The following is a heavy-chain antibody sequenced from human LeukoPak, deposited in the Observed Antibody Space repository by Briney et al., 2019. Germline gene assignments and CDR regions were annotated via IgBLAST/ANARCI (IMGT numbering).Heavy chain of an antibody. D-gene: IGHD2-2*01. Sequence: ASVKVSCKASGYTFTGYYMHWVRQAPGQGLEWMGIINPSGGSTSYAQKFQGRVTMTRDMSTSTVYMELRSLRSDDTAVYYCARSKYQLVYDAFDIWGQGTMVTVSS. CDR2: INPSGGST. V-gene: IGHV1-46*01. CDR1: GYTFTGYY. CDR3: ARSKYQLVYDAFDI. J-gene: IGHJ3*02.